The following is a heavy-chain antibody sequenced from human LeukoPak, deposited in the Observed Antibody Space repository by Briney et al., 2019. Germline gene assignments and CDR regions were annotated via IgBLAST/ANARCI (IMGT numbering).Heavy chain of an antibody. Sequence: SVKVSCKASGFTFISSVMQWVRQARGQRLEWIGWIVVASGYTNYAQKFQERVTITRDMSTSTAYMELRSLRSEDTAVYYCAADPYYSDSSGYSNLFDPWGQGTLVTVSS. D-gene: IGHD3-22*01. CDR3: AADPYYSDSSGYSNLFDP. V-gene: IGHV1-58*02. J-gene: IGHJ5*02. CDR2: IVVASGYT. CDR1: GFTFISSV.